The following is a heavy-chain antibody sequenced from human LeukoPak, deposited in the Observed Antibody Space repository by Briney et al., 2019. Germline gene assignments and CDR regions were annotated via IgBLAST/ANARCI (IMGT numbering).Heavy chain of an antibody. V-gene: IGHV3-64*01. CDR2: IGPDGGTT. CDR3: ARGEQLTDY. CDR1: GFTFSTYG. J-gene: IGHJ4*02. D-gene: IGHD6-13*01. Sequence: GGSLRLSCAASGFTFSTYGMHWVRQAPGKGLEYVSVIGPDGGTTYYAKSVKGRFTISRDNSKSMVYLQMGSLTSDDMAVYYCARGEQLTDYWGQGTLVTVSS.